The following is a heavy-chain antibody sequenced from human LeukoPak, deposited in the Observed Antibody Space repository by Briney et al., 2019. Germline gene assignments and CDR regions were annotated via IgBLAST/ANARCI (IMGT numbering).Heavy chain of an antibody. CDR2: ISSSGST. Sequence: SETLSLTCTVSGGSISSYYWSWIRQPAGKGLEWIGRISSSGSTNYNPSLKSRVTISVDTSKNQFSLKLRSVTAADTAVYYCARTTEGYVRGPGYPYYYYMDVWGKGTTVTISS. J-gene: IGHJ6*03. CDR1: GGSISSYY. V-gene: IGHV4-4*07. CDR3: ARTTEGYVRGPGYPYYYYMDV. D-gene: IGHD3-16*01.